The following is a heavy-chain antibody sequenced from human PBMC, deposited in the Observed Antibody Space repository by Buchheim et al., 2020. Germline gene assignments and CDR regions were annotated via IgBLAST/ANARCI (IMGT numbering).Heavy chain of an antibody. CDR1: GFTFSSYA. CDR2: ISYDGSNK. Sequence: QVQLVESGGGVVQPGRSLRLSCAASGFTFSSYAMHWVRQAPGKGLEWVAVISYDGSNKYYADSVKGRFNISRDNSKNTLYLQMNSLRAEDTAVYYCARDDLEQKPYYYYGMDVWGQGTT. D-gene: IGHD3/OR15-3a*01. CDR3: ARDDLEQKPYYYYGMDV. J-gene: IGHJ6*02. V-gene: IGHV3-30*04.